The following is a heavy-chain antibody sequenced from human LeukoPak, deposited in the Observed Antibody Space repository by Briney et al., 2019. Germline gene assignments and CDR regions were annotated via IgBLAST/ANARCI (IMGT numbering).Heavy chain of an antibody. CDR2: IYSGGST. V-gene: IGHV3-53*01. CDR1: GFTVSSNY. Sequence: GGSLRLSCAASGFTVSSNYMSWVRQAPGKGLEWVSVIYSGGSTYYADSVKGRFTISRDNSKNTLYLQMNSLRAEDTAVYYCAKGAYCSSTSCYGFYYFDYWGQGTLVTVSS. CDR3: AKGAYCSSTSCYGFYYFDY. J-gene: IGHJ4*02. D-gene: IGHD2-2*01.